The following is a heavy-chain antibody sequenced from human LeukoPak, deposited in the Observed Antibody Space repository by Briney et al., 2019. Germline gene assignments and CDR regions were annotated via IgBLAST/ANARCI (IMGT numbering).Heavy chain of an antibody. J-gene: IGHJ3*02. V-gene: IGHV3-23*01. CDR3: ANLRGGSGSYYIPFDAFDI. D-gene: IGHD3-10*01. CDR2: ISASGP. CDR1: GFTFSRLA. Sequence: GSLRLSCAASGFTFSRLAMTWVRQAPGKGLEWVSTISASGPYYADAVRGRFTISRDNSKNTLYLQMNSLRAEDTAVYYCANLRGGSGSYYIPFDAFDIWGQGTMVTVSS.